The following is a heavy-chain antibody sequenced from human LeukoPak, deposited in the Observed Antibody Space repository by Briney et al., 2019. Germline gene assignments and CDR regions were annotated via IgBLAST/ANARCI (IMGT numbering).Heavy chain of an antibody. Sequence: GGSLRLSCAASGFTVSSNCMSWVRQAPGKGLEWVSVIYSGGSTYYADSVKGRFTISRDNSKNTLYLQMNSLRAEDTAVYYCARDTRRIQLSSFDPWGQGTLVTDSS. CDR3: ARDTRRIQLSSFDP. CDR2: IYSGGST. V-gene: IGHV3-66*02. J-gene: IGHJ5*02. CDR1: GFTVSSNC. D-gene: IGHD5-18*01.